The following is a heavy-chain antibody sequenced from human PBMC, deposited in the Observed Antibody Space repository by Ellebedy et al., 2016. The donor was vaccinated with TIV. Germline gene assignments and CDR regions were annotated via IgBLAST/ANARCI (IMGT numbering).Heavy chain of an antibody. CDR2: IWYDGIRR. Sequence: GGSLRLSXSASGFMFENYGMHWVRQAPGKGLEWVAFIWYDGIRRKYADSVQGRFTLSRDNSKNTLDLQINSLRAEDTGVYFCARGNYYGSGSDYWGQGTQVTVSS. CDR3: ARGNYYGSGSDY. V-gene: IGHV3-33*01. CDR1: GFMFENYG. J-gene: IGHJ4*02. D-gene: IGHD3-10*01.